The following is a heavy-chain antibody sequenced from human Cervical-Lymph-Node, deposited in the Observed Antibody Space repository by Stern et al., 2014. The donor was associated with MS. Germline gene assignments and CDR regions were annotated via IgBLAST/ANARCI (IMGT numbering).Heavy chain of an antibody. J-gene: IGHJ4*02. CDR1: GHPLSELA. CDR2: FDPEDGET. Sequence: VHLVESGAEVKKPGASVTVSCNVAGHPLSELAMHWLRQLPTRGLEWMGQFDPEDGETVYAQQFQGRLSMTEDTSTGTAYMTLTALRAEDTAVYYWATDRGVKWGPGTLVTVSS. V-gene: IGHV1-24*01. D-gene: IGHD3-10*01. CDR3: ATDRGVK.